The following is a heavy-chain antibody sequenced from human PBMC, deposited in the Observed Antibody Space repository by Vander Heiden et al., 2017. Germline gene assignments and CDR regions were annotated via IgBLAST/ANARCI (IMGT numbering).Heavy chain of an antibody. CDR2: SNPSRGST. CDR3: ARGSPTYYYDSSGYLDY. J-gene: IGHJ4*02. CDR1: GYTFTSYY. Sequence: QVQLVQSGAELKKPGASVKVSCKAAGYTFTSYYIHWVRQAPGQGLEWMGISNPSRGSTSYAQKYQGRVTRTRDTSTSTVYMELSSLRSEDTAVYYCARGSPTYYYDSSGYLDYWGQGTLVTVSS. D-gene: IGHD3-22*01. V-gene: IGHV1-46*01.